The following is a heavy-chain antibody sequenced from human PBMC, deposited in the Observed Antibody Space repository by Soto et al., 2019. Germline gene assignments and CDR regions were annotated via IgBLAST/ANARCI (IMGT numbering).Heavy chain of an antibody. J-gene: IGHJ5*02. D-gene: IGHD2-2*01. CDR3: ARHDCSSTSCYPPFSAFDP. V-gene: IGHV4-59*08. CDR1: GGSISSYY. Sequence: SETLSLTCTVSGGSISSYYWSWIRQPPGKGLEWIGYIYYSGSTNYNPSLKSRVTISVDTSKNQFSLKLSSVTAADTAVYYCARHDCSSTSCYPPFSAFDPWGQGTLVTVSS. CDR2: IYYSGST.